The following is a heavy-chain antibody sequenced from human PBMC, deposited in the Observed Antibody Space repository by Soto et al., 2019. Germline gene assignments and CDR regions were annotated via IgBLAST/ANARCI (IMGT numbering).Heavy chain of an antibody. CDR3: THSRCGGDCLQSYSSHYYYGMDV. CDR2: IYWDDDK. J-gene: IGHJ6*02. CDR1: GFSLSTSGVG. Sequence: QITLKESGPTLVKPTQTLTLTCTFSGFSLSTSGVGVGWIRQPPGKALEWLALIYWDDDKRYSPSLKSRLTITQDPSKKQVVLTLTNMDPVDTATYFCTHSRCGGDCLQSYSSHYYYGMDVWGQGTTVTVSS. V-gene: IGHV2-5*02. D-gene: IGHD2-21*02.